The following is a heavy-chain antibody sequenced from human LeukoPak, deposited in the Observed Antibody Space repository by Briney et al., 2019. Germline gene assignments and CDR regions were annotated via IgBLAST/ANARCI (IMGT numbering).Heavy chain of an antibody. J-gene: IGHJ4*02. V-gene: IGHV3-11*04. CDR1: GFIFSDYY. Sequence: GGSLRLSCAASGFIFSDYYMSWIRQAPGKGLEWVSYISSTGSDIYYADSVKGRFTITRDNAENSLYLQMNSLRAEDTAVYYCARDLPTGTYRAYFDNWGQGTLVTVSS. CDR3: ARDLPTGTYRAYFDN. D-gene: IGHD1-26*01. CDR2: ISSTGSDI.